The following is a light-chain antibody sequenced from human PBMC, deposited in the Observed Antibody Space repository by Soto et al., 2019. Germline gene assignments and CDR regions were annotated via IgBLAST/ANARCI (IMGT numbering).Light chain of an antibody. CDR2: ELS. V-gene: IGKV2D-29*01. CDR3: MQKTHVTIT. J-gene: IGKJ5*01. CDR1: ESLLHSDGKTY. Sequence: EIVMTQTQLSLCVACGQPAYISCKSIESLLHSDGKTYLYWYLQKPGQHPHLLIYELSNRFSGVPDKFSGSASGTDFKLKISRVEAEDGGLYYCMQKTHVTITFGPGTRREI.